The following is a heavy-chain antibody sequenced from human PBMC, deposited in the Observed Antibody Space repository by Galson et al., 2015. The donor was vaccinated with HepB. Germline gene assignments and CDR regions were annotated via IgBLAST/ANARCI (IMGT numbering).Heavy chain of an antibody. V-gene: IGHV3-23*01. CDR2: ISGSSGTT. D-gene: IGHD1-26*01. CDR3: AKGIKSGSYSYFDY. J-gene: IGHJ4*02. CDR1: GFTFSSYA. Sequence: SLRLSCAASGFTFSSYAMSWVRQAPGRGLEWVSAISGSSGTTFYADSVKGRFTISRDNSKNTLYLQMNSLRAEDTAVYYCAKGIKSGSYSYFDYWGQGTLVTVSS.